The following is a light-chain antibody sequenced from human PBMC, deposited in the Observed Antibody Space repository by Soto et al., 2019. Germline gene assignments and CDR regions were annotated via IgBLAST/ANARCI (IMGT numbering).Light chain of an antibody. CDR3: MQALQTPPWT. CDR1: QSLLHSNGYNY. J-gene: IGKJ1*01. V-gene: IGKV2-28*01. Sequence: DIVMTQSPLSLPVTPGEPASISCRSSQSLLHSNGYNYLDWYLQKPGQSPQLLIYLGSNRASGVPDRFSGSGSGTDFTLKSSRVEAEDVGVYDCMQALQTPPWTFGQGTKVEIK. CDR2: LGS.